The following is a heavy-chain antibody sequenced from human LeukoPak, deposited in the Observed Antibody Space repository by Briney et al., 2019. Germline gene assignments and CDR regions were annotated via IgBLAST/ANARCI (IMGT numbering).Heavy chain of an antibody. Sequence: ASVKVSCKTSGYTFTGYGISWVRQAPGQGLEWMGWINPNSGDTNYAQKFQGRVTMTRDTSISTAYMELSRLRSDDTAVYYCARDKSGNSGWYSYFDYWGQGTLVTVSS. D-gene: IGHD6-19*01. CDR3: ARDKSGNSGWYSYFDY. CDR2: INPNSGDT. J-gene: IGHJ4*02. CDR1: GYTFTGYG. V-gene: IGHV1-2*02.